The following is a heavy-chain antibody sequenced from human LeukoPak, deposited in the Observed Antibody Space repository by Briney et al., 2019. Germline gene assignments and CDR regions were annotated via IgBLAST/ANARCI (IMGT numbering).Heavy chain of an antibody. V-gene: IGHV4-59*01. CDR2: IHYSGNT. Sequence: SETLSLTCTVSGGSITTNYWSWIRQPPGMGLEWIGYIHYSGNTNNNPSLTGRVTMSLATSRNQSSLKLSSVTAADTAVYYCVKWQYCGNNCYFSAFDMWGQGTVVTVSS. CDR1: GGSITTNY. CDR3: VKWQYCGNNCYFSAFDM. J-gene: IGHJ3*02. D-gene: IGHD2-21*01.